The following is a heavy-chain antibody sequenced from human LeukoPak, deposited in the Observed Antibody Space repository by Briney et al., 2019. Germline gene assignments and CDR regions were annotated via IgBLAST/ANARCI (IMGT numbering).Heavy chain of an antibody. CDR1: GYTFTGYY. J-gene: IGHJ4*02. CDR2: INPNSGGT. V-gene: IGHV1-2*02. Sequence: ASVKVSCKASGYTFTGYYMHWVRQAPGQGLEWMGWINPNSGGTKYAQKFQGRVTMTGDTSISAAYMELSRLISDDTAVYYCARPDYDILTGYYPPSALDYWGQGTLVTVSS. D-gene: IGHD3-9*01. CDR3: ARPDYDILTGYYPPSALDY.